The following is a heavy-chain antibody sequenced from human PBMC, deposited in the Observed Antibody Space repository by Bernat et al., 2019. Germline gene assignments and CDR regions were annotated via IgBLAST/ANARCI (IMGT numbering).Heavy chain of an antibody. D-gene: IGHD6-19*01. J-gene: IGHJ4*02. CDR3: AKDRGIAVAGMVGAY. V-gene: IGHV3-23*04. CDR1: GFTFSSYA. CDR2: ISGSGGST. Sequence: EVQLVESGGGLVQPGGSLRLSCAASGFTFSSYAMSWVRQAPGKGLEWVSAISGSGGSTYYADSVKGRFTIARDNSKNTLYLQMNSLRAEDTDVYYCAKDRGIAVAGMVGAYWGQGTLVTVSS.